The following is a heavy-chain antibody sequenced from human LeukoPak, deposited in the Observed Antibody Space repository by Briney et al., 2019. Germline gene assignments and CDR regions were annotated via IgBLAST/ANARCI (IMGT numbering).Heavy chain of an antibody. CDR1: GYTLTSYY. J-gene: IGHJ6*03. CDR2: INPSGGSP. CDR3: ARDYHPAYYYYYMDV. Sequence: SVTVSYKASGYTLTSYYMLWVRQDPAQGLEGIGIINPSGGSPSYAQKVQGRVTMTRDMSTSTVYMELSSLRSEDTAVYYCARDYHPAYYYYYMDVWGKGTTVTVSS. D-gene: IGHD1-14*01. V-gene: IGHV1-46*01.